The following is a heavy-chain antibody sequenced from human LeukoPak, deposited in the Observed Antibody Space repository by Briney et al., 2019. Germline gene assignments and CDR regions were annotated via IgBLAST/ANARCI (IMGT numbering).Heavy chain of an antibody. V-gene: IGHV4-39*07. D-gene: IGHD1-26*01. CDR3: ATLKVGATGHMDV. CDR1: DGSISSSSYY. J-gene: IGHJ6*04. CDR2: IYYSGST. Sequence: SETLSLTCTVSDGSISSSSYYWGWIRQPPGKGLEWIGSIYYSGSTYYNPSLKSRVTISVDTSKNQFSLKLSSVTAADTAVYYCATLKVGATGHMDVWGKGTTVTVSP.